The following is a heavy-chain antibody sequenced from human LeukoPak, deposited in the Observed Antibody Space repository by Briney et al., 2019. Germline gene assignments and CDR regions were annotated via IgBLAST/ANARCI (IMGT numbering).Heavy chain of an antibody. CDR1: GGSISSSSYY. CDR3: ARCKDYPPDY. J-gene: IGHJ4*02. CDR2: IYYSGST. V-gene: IGHV4-39*01. D-gene: IGHD4-11*01. Sequence: SETLSLTCTVSGGSISSSSYYWGWIRQPPGKGLEWIGSIYYSGSTYYNPSLKSRVTISVDTSKNQFSLKLSSVTAADTAVYYCARCKDYPPDYWGQGTRVTVSS.